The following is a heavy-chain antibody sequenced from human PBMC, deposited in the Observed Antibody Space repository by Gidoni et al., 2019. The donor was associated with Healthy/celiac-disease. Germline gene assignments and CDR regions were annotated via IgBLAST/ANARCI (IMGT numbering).Heavy chain of an antibody. V-gene: IGHV3-48*01. Sequence: EVQLVESGGGLVQPGGSLRLSCAASGFTFSSYSMNWVRQAPGKGLEWVSYISSSSSTIYYADSVKGRFTISRDNAKNSLYLQMNSLRAEDTAVYYCARDSPWPQSKNYYYGMDVWGQGTTVTVSS. CDR1: GFTFSSYS. CDR2: ISSSSSTI. J-gene: IGHJ6*02. D-gene: IGHD5-12*01. CDR3: ARDSPWPQSKNYYYGMDV.